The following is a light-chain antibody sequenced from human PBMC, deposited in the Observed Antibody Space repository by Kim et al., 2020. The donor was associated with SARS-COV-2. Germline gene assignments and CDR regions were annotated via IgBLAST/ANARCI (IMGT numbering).Light chain of an antibody. Sequence: DIQMTQSPSSLSASVGDRVTITCRASQSISSYLNWYQQKPREAPKLLMYSASNLESGVPSRFSGSGSGTDFTLTISSLQPEDFATYYCQQSYSAPVTFGQGTKVDI. V-gene: IGKV1-39*01. J-gene: IGKJ1*01. CDR1: QSISSY. CDR3: QQSYSAPVT. CDR2: SAS.